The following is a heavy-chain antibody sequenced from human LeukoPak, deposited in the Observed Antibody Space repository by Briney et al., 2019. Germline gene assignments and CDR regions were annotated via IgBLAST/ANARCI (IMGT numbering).Heavy chain of an antibody. CDR2: IRYDGSNK. J-gene: IGHJ3*02. Sequence: GGSLRLSCAASGFTFSSYGMHRVRQAPGKGLEWVAFIRYDGSNKYYADSVKGRFTISRDNSKNTLYLQMNSLRAEDTAVYYCAKDLLARDSSGYYHDAFDMWGQGTTVTVSS. V-gene: IGHV3-30*02. D-gene: IGHD3-22*01. CDR1: GFTFSSYG. CDR3: AKDLLARDSSGYYHDAFDM.